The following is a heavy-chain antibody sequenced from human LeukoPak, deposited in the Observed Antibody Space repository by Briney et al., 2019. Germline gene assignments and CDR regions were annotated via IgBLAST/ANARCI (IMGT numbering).Heavy chain of an antibody. CDR1: GFTFSNYA. Sequence: GGSLRLSCAASGFTFSNYAMSWVRQAPGKGLEWVSAISGSGGSTYYAYSVKGRFTISRDSSKNTLYLQMNSLRAEDTAVYYCAKDLMEWLPHYFDYWGQGTLVTVSS. CDR3: AKDLMEWLPHYFDY. D-gene: IGHD5-12*01. CDR2: ISGSGGST. J-gene: IGHJ4*02. V-gene: IGHV3-23*01.